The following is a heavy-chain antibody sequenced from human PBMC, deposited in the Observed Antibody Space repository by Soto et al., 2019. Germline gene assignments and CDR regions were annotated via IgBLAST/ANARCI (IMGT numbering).Heavy chain of an antibody. CDR1: GFNFSSSA. V-gene: IGHV3-30-3*01. CDR2: LSDDGSNR. Sequence: QVQLVESGGGVVQPGRSLRLSCAAAGFNFSSSAMYWVRQAPGKGLEWMAVLSDDGSNRYYADSVRGRFTISRDNSKNILYLKMSSQRADDTAVYYCARASMVRGIIGWFDPWGQGTLVTVSS. J-gene: IGHJ5*02. CDR3: ARASMVRGIIGWFDP. D-gene: IGHD3-10*01.